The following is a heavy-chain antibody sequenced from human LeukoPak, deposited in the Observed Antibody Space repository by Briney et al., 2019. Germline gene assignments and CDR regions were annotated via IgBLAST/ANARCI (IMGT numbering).Heavy chain of an antibody. CDR2: INPNSGGT. CDR3: SRETIGGSYSCLHDY. Sequence: GSVKVSCTASGYTFTGYYMHWVRQAPGQGLEWMGWINPNSGGTNYAQKFKGRVTMTRDTSISTAYLELTRLRSDNTAVYYFSRETIGGSYSCLHDYWGQGTLVTVSS. V-gene: IGHV1-2*02. J-gene: IGHJ4*02. D-gene: IGHD1-26*01. CDR1: GYTFTGYY.